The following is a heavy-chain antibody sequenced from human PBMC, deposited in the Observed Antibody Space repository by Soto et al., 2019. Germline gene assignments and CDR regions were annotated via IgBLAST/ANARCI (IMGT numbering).Heavy chain of an antibody. J-gene: IGHJ4*02. D-gene: IGHD6-19*01. V-gene: IGHV4-34*01. Sequence: XGTLSLTCAVSGGSFSGYYWSWIRQPPGKGLEWIGEINHSGSTNYNPSLKSRVTISVDTSKNQFSLKLSSVTAADTAVYYCATSSRWQWLVYYFDYWGQGTLVTVSS. CDR3: ATSSRWQWLVYYFDY. CDR1: GGSFSGYY. CDR2: INHSGST.